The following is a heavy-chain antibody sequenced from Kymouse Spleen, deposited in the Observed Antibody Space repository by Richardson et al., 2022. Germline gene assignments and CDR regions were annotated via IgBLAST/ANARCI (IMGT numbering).Heavy chain of an antibody. CDR2: IWYDGSNK. CDR1: GFTFSSYG. Sequence: QVQLVESGGGVVQPGRSLRLSCAASGFTFSSYGMHWVRQAPGKGLEWVAVIWYDGSNKYYADSVKGRFTISRDNSKNTLYLQMNSLRAEDTAVYYCARVHDYGGNPYYYYYGMDVWGQGTTVTVSS. D-gene: IGHD4-23*01. V-gene: IGHV3-33*01. J-gene: IGHJ6*02. CDR3: ARVHDYGGNPYYYYYGMDV.